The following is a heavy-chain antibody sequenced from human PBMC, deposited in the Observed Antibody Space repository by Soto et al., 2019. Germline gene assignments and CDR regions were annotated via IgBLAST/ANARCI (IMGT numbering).Heavy chain of an antibody. CDR2: IYWDDDK. CDR1: GLSLSTRGLG. J-gene: IGHJ4*02. D-gene: IGHD3-3*01. CDR3: AHRRSGKRIYYYDY. V-gene: IGHV2-5*02. Sequence: SGPTLVNPAQTLTLTCSFSGLSLSTRGLGVGWIRQPPGKALEWLALIYWDDDKRYSPSLKSRLTITKDTSRNQVVLTMTNMDPVDTATYYCAHRRSGKRIYYYDYWGQGTLVTVSS.